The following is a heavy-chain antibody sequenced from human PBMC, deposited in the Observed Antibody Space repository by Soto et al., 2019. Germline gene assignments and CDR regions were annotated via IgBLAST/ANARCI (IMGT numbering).Heavy chain of an antibody. D-gene: IGHD4-4*01. Sequence: KPSETLSLTCAVSGGSISSGGYSWSWIRQPPGKGLEWIGYIYHSGSTYYNPSLKSRVTISVDRSKNQFSLKLSSVTAADTAVYYCASYSNYNQHNWYDPWGQGTLVTVSS. J-gene: IGHJ5*02. CDR2: IYHSGST. CDR1: GGSISSGGYS. V-gene: IGHV4-30-2*01. CDR3: ASYSNYNQHNWYDP.